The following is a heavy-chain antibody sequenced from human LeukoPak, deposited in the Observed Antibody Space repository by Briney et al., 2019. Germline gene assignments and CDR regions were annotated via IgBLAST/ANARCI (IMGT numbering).Heavy chain of an antibody. V-gene: IGHV4-59*01. CDR1: GGSISSYY. CDR2: IYYSGST. CDR3: AKEGYCSGTNCYGAFDY. D-gene: IGHD2-2*01. Sequence: SETLSLTCTVSGGSISSYYWSWIRQPPGKGLEWIGYIYYSGSTNYNPSLKSRVTISVDTSKNQFSLKLSSVTAADTAVYYCAKEGYCSGTNCYGAFDYWGQGTLVTVSS. J-gene: IGHJ4*02.